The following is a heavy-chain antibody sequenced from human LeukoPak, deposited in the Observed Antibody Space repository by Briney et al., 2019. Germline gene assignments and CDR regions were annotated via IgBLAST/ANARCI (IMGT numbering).Heavy chain of an antibody. CDR3: ARDKDIVVVPAAYYFDY. D-gene: IGHD2-2*01. CDR2: ISYDGSNK. V-gene: IGHV3-30-3*01. Sequence: GGSLRLSCAAPGFTFSSYAMHWVRQAPGEGLEWVAVISYDGSNKYYADSVKGRFTISRDNSKNTLYLQMNSLRAEDTAVYYCARDKDIVVVPAAYYFDYWGQGTLVTVSS. J-gene: IGHJ4*02. CDR1: GFTFSSYA.